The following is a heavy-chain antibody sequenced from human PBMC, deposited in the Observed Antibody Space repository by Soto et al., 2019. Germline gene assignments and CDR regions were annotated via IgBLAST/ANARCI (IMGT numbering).Heavy chain of an antibody. V-gene: IGHV3-48*03. CDR3: AGVVRLDS. CDR2: ISSSGSTI. J-gene: IGHJ4*02. D-gene: IGHD1-26*01. CDR1: GFTFSSYE. Sequence: VGSLRLSCAASGFTFSSYEMNWVRQAPGKGLEWVSYISSSGSTIYYADSVKGRFTISRDNAKNSLFLQMNSLRAEDTAVYYCAGVVRLDSWGQGTLVTVSS.